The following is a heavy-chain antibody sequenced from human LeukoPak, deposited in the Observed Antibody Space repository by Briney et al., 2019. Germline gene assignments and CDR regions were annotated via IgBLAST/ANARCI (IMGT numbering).Heavy chain of an antibody. J-gene: IGHJ4*02. CDR3: ARDISPYYYGSGASLDY. CDR1: GYTFTGYY. Sequence: GASVKVSCKASGYTFTGYYMHWVRQAPGQGLEWMGWINPNSGGTNYAQRFQGRVTMTRDTSISTAYMELSRLRSDDTAVYYCARDISPYYYGSGASLDYWGQGTLVTVSS. V-gene: IGHV1-2*02. CDR2: INPNSGGT. D-gene: IGHD3-10*01.